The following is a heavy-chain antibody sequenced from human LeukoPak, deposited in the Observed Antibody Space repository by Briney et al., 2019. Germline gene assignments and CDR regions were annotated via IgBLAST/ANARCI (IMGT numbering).Heavy chain of an antibody. CDR2: IYYSGST. J-gene: IGHJ4*02. V-gene: IGHV4-30-4*08. Sequence: SQTLSLTCTVSGGSISSGDYYWSWIRQPPGKGLEWIGYIYYSGSTYYNPSLKSRVTISVDTSKNQFSLRLSSVTAADTAVYYCARYTFGGYYFDYWGQGTLVTVSS. CDR3: ARYTFGGYYFDY. D-gene: IGHD3-16*01. CDR1: GGSISSGDYY.